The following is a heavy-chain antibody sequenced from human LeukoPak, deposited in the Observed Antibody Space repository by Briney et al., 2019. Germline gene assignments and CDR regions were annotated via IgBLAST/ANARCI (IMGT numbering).Heavy chain of an antibody. Sequence: PPETLSLTCTVPGGSISSYYSSSSRHRPGKGLWWSGHIYHSVGTNYNPSLQSRVTISLATSMKRFSLKLKCVTAAATAVYYCARRITIVGAKGFFDIWGQGTMVTVSA. D-gene: IGHD1-26*01. V-gene: IGHV4-59*08. J-gene: IGHJ3*02. CDR2: IYHSVGT. CDR1: GGSISSYY. CDR3: ARRITIVGAKGFFDI.